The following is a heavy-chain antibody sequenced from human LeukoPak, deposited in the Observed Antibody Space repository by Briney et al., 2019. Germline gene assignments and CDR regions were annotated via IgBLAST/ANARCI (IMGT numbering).Heavy chain of an antibody. J-gene: IGHJ4*02. Sequence: GGSLRLSCAASGFTFSSYWMSWVRQAPGKGLEWVANIKQDGSEKYYVDSVKGRFTISRDNAKNSLYLQMNSLRAEDTAVYYCARDTVTTNPSPSFDYWGQGTLVTVSS. CDR1: GFTFSSYW. V-gene: IGHV3-7*03. D-gene: IGHD4-17*01. CDR3: ARDTVTTNPSPSFDY. CDR2: IKQDGSEK.